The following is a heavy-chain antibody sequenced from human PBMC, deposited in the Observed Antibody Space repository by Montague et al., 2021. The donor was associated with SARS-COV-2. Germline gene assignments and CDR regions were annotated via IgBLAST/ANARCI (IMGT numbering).Heavy chain of an antibody. D-gene: IGHD3-10*01. CDR3: ARGRRILLWFGELLSGGDYYGVDV. J-gene: IGHJ6*02. V-gene: IGHV4-34*01. CDR2: INHSGST. CDR1: GGSSSGYY. Sequence: SETLSLTCAVYGGSSSGYYWSWIRQPPGKGLEWIGEINHSGSTNYNPSLKSRVTISVDTSKNQFSLKLSSVTAADTAVYYCARGRRILLWFGELLSGGDYYGVDVWGQGTTVTVSS.